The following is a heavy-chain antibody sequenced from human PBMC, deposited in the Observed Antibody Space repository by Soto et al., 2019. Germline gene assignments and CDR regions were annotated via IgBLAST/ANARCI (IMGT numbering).Heavy chain of an antibody. CDR2: VNPDNSHT. CDR1: GYTFTHYG. CDR3: ARGSSGLSY. Sequence: ASVKVSCKASGYTFTHYGISWRRQAPGQGPEWMGWVNPDNSHTKFEQRFQGRVTLTTDTSTTTAYMDLRLLTSDDTAVYYCARGSSGLSYWGQGTLVTVSS. J-gene: IGHJ4*02. V-gene: IGHV1-18*04.